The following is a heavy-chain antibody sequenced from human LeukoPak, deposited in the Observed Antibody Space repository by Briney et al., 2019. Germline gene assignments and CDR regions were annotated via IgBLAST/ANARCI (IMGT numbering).Heavy chain of an antibody. J-gene: IGHJ4*02. CDR2: ISYDGSNK. Sequence: GRSLRLSCAASGFTFSSYGMHWVRQAPGKGLEWVAVISYDGSNKYYADSVKGRFTISRDNSKNTLYLQMNSLRAEDTAVYYCAKDRAYHLDYYDSSGYYDYWGQGTLVTVSS. CDR1: GFTFSSYG. CDR3: AKDRAYHLDYYDSSGYYDY. D-gene: IGHD3-22*01. V-gene: IGHV3-30*18.